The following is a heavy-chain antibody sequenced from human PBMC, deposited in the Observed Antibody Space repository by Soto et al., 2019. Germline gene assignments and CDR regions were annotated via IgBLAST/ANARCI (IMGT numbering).Heavy chain of an antibody. CDR3: ARVDSILLEGEEWFDP. CDR1: GDTFNNHA. Sequence: QVQLVQSGAEVKKPGSSARVSCKASGDTFNNHAFSWVRQAPGQGLEWMGSIIPMFRTTDYAQRFQGRVTITADESTNTVYLDLISLRSDDTAIYYCARVDSILLEGEEWFDPWGQGTLVTVSS. J-gene: IGHJ5*02. V-gene: IGHV1-69*18. CDR2: IIPMFRTT. D-gene: IGHD3-16*01.